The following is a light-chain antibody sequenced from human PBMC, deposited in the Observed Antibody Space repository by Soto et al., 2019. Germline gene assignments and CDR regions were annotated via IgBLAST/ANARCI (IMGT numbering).Light chain of an antibody. J-gene: IGKJ1*01. CDR1: QSVSGN. CDR3: QQYNNWLTWT. CDR2: GAS. V-gene: IGKV3-15*01. Sequence: EIVMTQSPATLSVSPGERATLSCRASQSVSGNLAWYQQKPGQAPRLLIYGASTRATGIPARFSGSGSGTEFTLTISSLQSEDFAVFYCQQYNNWLTWTFGQGIKVEIK.